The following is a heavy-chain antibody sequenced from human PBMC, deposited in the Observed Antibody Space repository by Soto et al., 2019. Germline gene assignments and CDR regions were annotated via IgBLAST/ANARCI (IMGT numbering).Heavy chain of an antibody. CDR2: ISYDGSNK. J-gene: IGHJ4*02. D-gene: IGHD3-9*01. CDR1: GFTFSSYA. V-gene: IGHV3-30-3*01. Sequence: GGSLRLSCAASGFTFSSYAMHWVRQAPGKGLEWVAVISYDGSNKYYGDSVKGRFTISRDNSKNTLYLQMNSLRAEDTAVYYCARDGLLGSLSGPFDYWGQGTLVTVSS. CDR3: ARDGLLGSLSGPFDY.